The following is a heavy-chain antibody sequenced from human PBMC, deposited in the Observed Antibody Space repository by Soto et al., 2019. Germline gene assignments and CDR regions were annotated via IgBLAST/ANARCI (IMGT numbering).Heavy chain of an antibody. CDR1: GDSVSSNSAG. CDR2: TYYKSKWYY. J-gene: IGHJ6*03. CDR3: ARGSWDDVSGHYYTAV. V-gene: IGHV6-1*01. D-gene: IGHD5-12*01. Sequence: SQTVSLTCDISGDSVSSNSAGWNWIRQTPSRGLEWLGRTYYKSKWYYTYAASVKSRITVSPDTSKNQFSLQLTSVTPEDTAVYYCARGSWDDVSGHYYTAVWDKGTTVTVSS.